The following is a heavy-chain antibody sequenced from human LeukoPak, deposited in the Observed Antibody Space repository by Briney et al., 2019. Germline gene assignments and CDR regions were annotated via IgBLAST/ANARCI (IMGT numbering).Heavy chain of an antibody. Sequence: GASVKVSYKASGYTFTIYYMHWVRQAPGQGLEWMGIINPSGGSTSYAQKFQGRVTMTRDTSTSTVYMELSSLRSEDTAVYYCARCHGDSYYYYGMDVWGQGTTVTVSS. CDR1: GYTFTIYY. CDR2: INPSGGST. J-gene: IGHJ6*02. CDR3: ARCHGDSYYYYGMDV. V-gene: IGHV1-46*01. D-gene: IGHD4-17*01.